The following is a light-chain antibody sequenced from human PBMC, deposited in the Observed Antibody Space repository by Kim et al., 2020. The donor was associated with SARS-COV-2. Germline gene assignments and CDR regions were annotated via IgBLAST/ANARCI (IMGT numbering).Light chain of an antibody. Sequence: EIVLTQSPATLSLSPGERATLSCRASRSVSTFLAWYQQKPGQAPRLLIYGASNRATGIPPRFSGSGSGTDFTLTISSLEPDDFAVYYCHHRSDWPLTFGGGTKVDIK. J-gene: IGKJ4*01. CDR1: RSVSTF. CDR2: GAS. V-gene: IGKV3-11*01. CDR3: HHRSDWPLT.